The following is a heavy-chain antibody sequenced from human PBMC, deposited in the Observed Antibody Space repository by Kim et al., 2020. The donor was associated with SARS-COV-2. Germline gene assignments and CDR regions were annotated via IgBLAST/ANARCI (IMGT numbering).Heavy chain of an antibody. J-gene: IGHJ6*02. CDR3: AKSRITFGGVIGGMDV. D-gene: IGHD3-16*01. V-gene: IGHV3-23*01. Sequence: SVKGRFTISRDNSKNTLYLQMNSLRAEETAVYYCAKSRITFGGVIGGMDVWGQGTTVTVSS.